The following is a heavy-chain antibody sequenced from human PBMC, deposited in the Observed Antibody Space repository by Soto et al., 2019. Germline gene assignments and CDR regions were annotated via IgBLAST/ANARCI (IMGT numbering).Heavy chain of an antibody. Sequence: ASVKVSCKASGYTFTSYGISWVRQAPGQGLEWMGWISAYNGNTNYAQKLQGRVTMTTDTSTSTAYMELSRLRSDDTAVYYCARGVVTIFGVVPSQTYYMDVWGKGTTVTVSS. CDR3: ARGVVTIFGVVPSQTYYMDV. J-gene: IGHJ6*03. CDR1: GYTFTSYG. D-gene: IGHD3-3*01. CDR2: ISAYNGNT. V-gene: IGHV1-18*01.